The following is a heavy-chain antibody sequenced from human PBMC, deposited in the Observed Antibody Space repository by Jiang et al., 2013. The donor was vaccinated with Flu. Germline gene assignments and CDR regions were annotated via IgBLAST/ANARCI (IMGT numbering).Heavy chain of an antibody. V-gene: IGHV4-34*01. CDR1: GGSFSGYY. CDR3: ARPGIKYYNYEMDV. Sequence: LLKPSETLSLTCAVYGGSFSGYYWSWFRQPPGKGLEWIGDINHSGSTNYIPSLKSRVTISVDTSKNQISLKLSSVTAADTAVYYCARPGIKYYNYEMDVWGQGTTVTVSS. CDR2: INHSGST. J-gene: IGHJ6*02.